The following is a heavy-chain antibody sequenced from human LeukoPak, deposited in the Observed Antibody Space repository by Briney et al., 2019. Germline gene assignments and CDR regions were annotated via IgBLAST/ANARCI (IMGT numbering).Heavy chain of an antibody. J-gene: IGHJ4*02. Sequence: ASVKVSCRTSGYTFTTYYHHWVRHGPGQGLEWMGVINPSGGSTIYAQKFQDRVAMTRDTSTSTVYMDLSSLIAADTAIYYCARAIERGRRFDHWGQGTLVPVSS. CDR1: GYTFTTYY. D-gene: IGHD5-24*01. CDR3: ARAIERGRRFDH. V-gene: IGHV1-46*01. CDR2: INPSGGST.